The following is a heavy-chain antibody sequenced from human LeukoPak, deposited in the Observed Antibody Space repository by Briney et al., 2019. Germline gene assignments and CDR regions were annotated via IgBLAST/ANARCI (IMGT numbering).Heavy chain of an antibody. CDR2: IKCDRSLK. Sequence: GGSLRLSCVASGLSFSSYWMAWVREPPGKRLEGVANIKCDRSLKFYVDYVKRRFTISRDNAKNSPYLEMNSLRADDTAVYFCASSHDSSGNDWGQGTMVTVSS. V-gene: IGHV3-7*01. D-gene: IGHD3-22*01. J-gene: IGHJ4*02. CDR1: GLSFSSYW. CDR3: ASSHDSSGND.